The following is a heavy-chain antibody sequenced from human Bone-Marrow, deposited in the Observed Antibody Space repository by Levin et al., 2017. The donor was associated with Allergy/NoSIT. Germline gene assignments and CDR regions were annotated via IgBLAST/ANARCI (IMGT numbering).Heavy chain of an antibody. V-gene: IGHV1-8*01. Sequence: ASVKVSCKASGYTFTSYDINWVRQATGQGLEWMGWMNPNSGNTGYAQKFQGRVTMTRNTSISTAYMELSSLRSEDTAVYYCARGLKPGYSSSWRPYYYYGMDVWGQGTTVTVSS. D-gene: IGHD6-13*01. CDR1: GYTFTSYD. CDR3: ARGLKPGYSSSWRPYYYYGMDV. J-gene: IGHJ6*02. CDR2: MNPNSGNT.